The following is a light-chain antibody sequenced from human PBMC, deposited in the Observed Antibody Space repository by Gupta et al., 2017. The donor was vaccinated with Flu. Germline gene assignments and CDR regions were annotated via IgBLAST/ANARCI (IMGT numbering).Light chain of an antibody. Sequence: EIVLTQSPGTLSLSPGEGATLSCRASQSVSSSYLAWYQQKPGQAPRLLIYGASSRAPGIPDRFSGSASGTDFTLTISRLESEDFAVYYCQQYGSSLPYSFGQGTKLEIK. CDR2: GAS. CDR3: QQYGSSLPYS. CDR1: QSVSSSY. V-gene: IGKV3-20*01. J-gene: IGKJ2*03.